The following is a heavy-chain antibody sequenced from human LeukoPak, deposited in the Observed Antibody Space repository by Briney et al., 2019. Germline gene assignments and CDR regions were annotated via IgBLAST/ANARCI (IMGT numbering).Heavy chain of an antibody. CDR2: INPNGGGT. Sequence: ASVKVSCKASGYTFTDHYLHWLRQAPGQGLEYLGWINPNGGGTNFPQKFQGRVTLTIDTSVNTGYMEITKLTSDDTAVYYCARIITSTWYNEFDCWGQGTLVAVSS. J-gene: IGHJ4*02. CDR1: GYTFTDHY. CDR3: ARIITSTWYNEFDC. V-gene: IGHV1-2*02. D-gene: IGHD1-14*01.